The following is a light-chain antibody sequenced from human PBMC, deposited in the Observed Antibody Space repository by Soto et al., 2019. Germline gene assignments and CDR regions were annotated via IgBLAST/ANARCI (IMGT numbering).Light chain of an antibody. V-gene: IGLV1-44*01. CDR2: SND. J-gene: IGLJ1*01. CDR3: QSYDISLHNYV. Sequence: QSVLTQPPSASGTPGQRVPISCSGSSSNIGTNTVNWYQQLPGTAPKLLIYSNDQRPSGVPDRFSGSKSGTSASLAISGLQSEDEADYYCQSYDISLHNYVFGTGTKVTVL. CDR1: SSNIGTNT.